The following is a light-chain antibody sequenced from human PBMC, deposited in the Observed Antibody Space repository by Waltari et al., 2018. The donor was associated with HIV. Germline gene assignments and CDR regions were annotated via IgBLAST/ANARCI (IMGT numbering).Light chain of an antibody. V-gene: IGLV10-54*01. J-gene: IGLJ2*01. Sequence: QAGLTQPPSVSKGLRQTATLTCTGNSNNVGHQGAAWLQQHQGHPPKLLSYTNNNRPSGISERLSASRSGNTASLTITGRQPEDEADYYCSAWDSSLSAVVFGGGTKLTVL. CDR2: TNN. CDR1: SNNVGHQG. CDR3: SAWDSSLSAVV.